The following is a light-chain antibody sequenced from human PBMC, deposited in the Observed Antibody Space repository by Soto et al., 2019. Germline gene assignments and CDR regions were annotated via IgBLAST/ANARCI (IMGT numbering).Light chain of an antibody. CDR2: EVN. Sequence: QSALTQPASVSGSPGQSITISCTGTSSDVGSYNLVSWYQQHPGRVPKLMIYEVNKRPSGVSNRFSGSQSANTASLTISGLQAEDEADYYCCSHAGSSTWVYGGGTKLTVL. CDR1: SSDVGSYNL. CDR3: CSHAGSSTWV. J-gene: IGLJ3*02. V-gene: IGLV2-23*02.